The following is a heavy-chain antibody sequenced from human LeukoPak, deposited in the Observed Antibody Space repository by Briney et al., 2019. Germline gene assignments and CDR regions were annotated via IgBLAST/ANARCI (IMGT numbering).Heavy chain of an antibody. V-gene: IGHV3-21*01. CDR3: VRGTYSIAGAIDY. D-gene: IGHD6-13*01. CDR1: GFTFIDYT. J-gene: IGHJ4*02. CDR2: ISSSSSHI. Sequence: TGGSLRLSCAASGFTFIDYTMNWVRQAPGKRLEWVSSISSSSSHIYYADSVKGRFTISRDNAKNSLYLQMNNLRAEDTAVYNCVRGTYSIAGAIDYWGQGTLVTVSS.